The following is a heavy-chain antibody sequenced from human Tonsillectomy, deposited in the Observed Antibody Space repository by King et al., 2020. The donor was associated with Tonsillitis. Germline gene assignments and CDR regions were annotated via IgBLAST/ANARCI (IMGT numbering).Heavy chain of an antibody. CDR1: GVTFSSYG. D-gene: IGHD3-22*01. Sequence: VQLVESGGGVVQPGWSLRLSCSASGVTFSSYGIHWVRQAPGKGLEWVAGISYDGSNKYYADSVKGRFTISRDNSKNTLYLQLNSLRAEDTAVYYCAKAVYYVDSSGSTPFDYWGQGTLVTVSS. CDR3: AKAVYYVDSSGSTPFDY. CDR2: ISYDGSNK. J-gene: IGHJ4*02. V-gene: IGHV3-30*18.